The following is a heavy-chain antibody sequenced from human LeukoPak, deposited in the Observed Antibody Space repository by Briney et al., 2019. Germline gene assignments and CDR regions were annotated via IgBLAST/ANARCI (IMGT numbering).Heavy chain of an antibody. D-gene: IGHD2-15*01. CDR3: ARDREPTIKKYCSGGSCYLNWFDP. J-gene: IGHJ5*02. Sequence: ASVKVSCKASGGTFSSYAISWVRQAPGQGLEWMGGIIPIFGTANYAQKFQGRVTITADESTSTAYMELSSLRSDDTAVYYCARDREPTIKKYCSGGSCYLNWFDPWGQGTLVTVSS. CDR1: GGTFSSYA. V-gene: IGHV1-69*13. CDR2: IIPIFGTA.